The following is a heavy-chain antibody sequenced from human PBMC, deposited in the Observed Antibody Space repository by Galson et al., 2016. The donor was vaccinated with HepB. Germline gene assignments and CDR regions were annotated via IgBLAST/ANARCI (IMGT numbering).Heavy chain of an antibody. Sequence: SLRLSCAASGFTFSDYAMTWVRQAPGKGLEWVSSISGSGSGTYIGDSVKGRFDGSRDNSKNTLFLDMKNMRSEDSALYYCAKVSRPGISAPRYGMDVWGRGTTVTVSS. D-gene: IGHD6-13*01. CDR1: GFTFSDYA. CDR3: AKVSRPGISAPRYGMDV. J-gene: IGHJ6*04. CDR2: ISGSGSGT. V-gene: IGHV3-23*01.